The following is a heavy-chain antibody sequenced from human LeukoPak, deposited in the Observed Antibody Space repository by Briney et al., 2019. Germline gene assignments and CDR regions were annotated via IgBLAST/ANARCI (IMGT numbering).Heavy chain of an antibody. V-gene: IGHV3-30*02. CDR3: ARDLEDTAMALGD. Sequence: GGSLRLSCAASGFTFSTYGMHWVRQAPGKGLEWVAFIRYDGSNKYYADSVKGRFTISRDNSKNTLYLQMNSLRAEDTALYYCARDLEDTAMALGDWGQGTLVTVPS. D-gene: IGHD5-18*01. CDR2: IRYDGSNK. J-gene: IGHJ4*02. CDR1: GFTFSTYG.